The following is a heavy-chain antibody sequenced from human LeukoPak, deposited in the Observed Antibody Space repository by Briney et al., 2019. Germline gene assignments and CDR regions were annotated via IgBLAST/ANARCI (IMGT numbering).Heavy chain of an antibody. CDR3: AKAIQPNYFDY. Sequence: GSLTLSCAASGFTFSSYDMIWLRQAPGQGLEWISAISGSGGTTYYPDPVKGRFTISRDNSKNTLYLQMNSLRAEDTAVYYCAKAIQPNYFDYWGQGTLVTVSS. CDR2: ISGSGGTT. V-gene: IGHV3-23*01. D-gene: IGHD5-18*01. J-gene: IGHJ4*02. CDR1: GFTFSSYD.